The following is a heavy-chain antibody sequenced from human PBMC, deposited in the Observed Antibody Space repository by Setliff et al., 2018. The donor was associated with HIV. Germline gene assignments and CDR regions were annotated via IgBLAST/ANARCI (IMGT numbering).Heavy chain of an antibody. CDR1: GGSISSSNW. CDR3: ARTSKDIVEVSDANHYHHMDV. CDR2: IFHSGNT. D-gene: IGHD2-2*01. V-gene: IGHV4-4*02. J-gene: IGHJ6*03. Sequence: PSETLSLTCAVSGGSISSSNWWSWVRQPPGKGLEWIGEIFHSGNTNFNPSLRSRVTISVDTSKNQFSLKLSSVTAADTAIYYCARTSKDIVEVSDANHYHHMDVWGRGTTVTVSS.